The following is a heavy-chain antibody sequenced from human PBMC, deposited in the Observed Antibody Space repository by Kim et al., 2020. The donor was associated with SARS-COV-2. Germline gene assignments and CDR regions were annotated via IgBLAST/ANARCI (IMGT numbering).Heavy chain of an antibody. J-gene: IGHJ4*02. V-gene: IGHV3-7*01. D-gene: IGHD2-15*01. Sequence: GGSLRLSCAASGFTFSSYWMSWVRQAPGKGLEWVANIKQDGSAKYYVDSVKGLFTISRDNAKNSLYLQMNSLRAEDTAVYYCARETCSGGSCYFDHWGQGTLVTVSS. CDR1: GFTFSSYW. CDR3: ARETCSGGSCYFDH. CDR2: IKQDGSAK.